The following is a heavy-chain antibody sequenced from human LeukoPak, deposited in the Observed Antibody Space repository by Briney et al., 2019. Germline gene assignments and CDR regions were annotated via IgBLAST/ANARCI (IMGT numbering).Heavy chain of an antibody. Sequence: SVKVSCKASGGTLSSYAISWVRQAPGQGLEWMGGIIPIFGTTKYSQKFQGRVTITAAESTGTAFMDLNSLNSDDTAVYYCAREMVTAIGRAFDYWGQGTLVTVSS. V-gene: IGHV1-69*13. J-gene: IGHJ4*02. CDR1: GGTLSSYA. CDR2: IIPIFGTT. D-gene: IGHD2-21*02. CDR3: AREMVTAIGRAFDY.